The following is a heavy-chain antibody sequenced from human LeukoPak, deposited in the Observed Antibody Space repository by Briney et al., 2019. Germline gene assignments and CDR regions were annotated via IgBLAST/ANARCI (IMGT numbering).Heavy chain of an antibody. V-gene: IGHV3-33*01. CDR3: ARDGEYYDSSGYYFRGPFDY. D-gene: IGHD3-22*01. J-gene: IGHJ4*02. Sequence: GGSLRLSCAASGFTFSSYGMHWVRQTPGKGLEWVAVIWYDGSNKYYADSVKGRFTISRDNSKNTLYLQMNSLRAEDTAVYYCARDGEYYDSSGYYFRGPFDYWGQGTLVTVSS. CDR1: GFTFSSYG. CDR2: IWYDGSNK.